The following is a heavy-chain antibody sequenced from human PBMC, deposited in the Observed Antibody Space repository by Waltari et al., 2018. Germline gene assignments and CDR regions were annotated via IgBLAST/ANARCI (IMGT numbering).Heavy chain of an antibody. CDR3: AKGGFMTKVTTNGMDV. CDR1: GFSFSTYA. V-gene: IGHV3-23*01. CDR2: IGGSGGLT. J-gene: IGHJ6*02. D-gene: IGHD4-4*01. Sequence: EVQLLESGGGLAQPGGSLRLSCEGSGFSFSTYAVRWVRQGQGKGREWVSGIGGSGGLTDYADSVKGRFTISRDNSKNTLYLQMNSLRAEDTAVYYCAKGGFMTKVTTNGMDVWGQGTTVTVSS.